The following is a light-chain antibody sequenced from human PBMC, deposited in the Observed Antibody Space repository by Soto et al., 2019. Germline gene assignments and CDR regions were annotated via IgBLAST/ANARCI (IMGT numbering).Light chain of an antibody. CDR3: QQYHTTPLS. CDR1: QSVLFSSNNKNY. CDR2: WAS. Sequence: DIVMTQSPDSLAVSLGERATINCKSSQSVLFSSNNKNYLAWYQQKPGQPPKLLIYWASTRESGVPDRFSGSASGTDFTLTISALQAEDVAVYYCQQYHTTPLSFGGGTKVEIK. V-gene: IGKV4-1*01. J-gene: IGKJ4*01.